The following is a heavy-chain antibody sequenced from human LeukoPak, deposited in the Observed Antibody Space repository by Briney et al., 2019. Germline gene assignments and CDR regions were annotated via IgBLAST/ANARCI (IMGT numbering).Heavy chain of an antibody. CDR2: IIPIFGTA. V-gene: IGHV1-69*05. Sequence: SVKVSCKASGGTFSSYAISWVRQAPGQGLEWMGGIIPIFGTANYAQKLQGRVTITTDESTSTAYMELSSLRSEDTAVYYCARAKSLYYDSSGYYLDYWGQGTLVTVSS. J-gene: IGHJ4*02. D-gene: IGHD3-22*01. CDR3: ARAKSLYYDSSGYYLDY. CDR1: GGTFSSYA.